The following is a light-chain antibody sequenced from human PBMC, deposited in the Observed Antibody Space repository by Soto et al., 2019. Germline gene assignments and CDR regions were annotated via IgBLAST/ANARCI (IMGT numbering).Light chain of an antibody. CDR3: QSYDSSLNGVI. J-gene: IGLJ2*01. V-gene: IGLV1-40*01. Sequence: QSVLTQPPSVSGAPGQRVTISCTGGSSNIGAGYDVHWYQQLPGTAPKLLIYGNSNRPSGVPDRFSGSKSGTSASLAITGLQAEDEADYYCQSYDSSLNGVIFGGGTQLTVL. CDR1: SSNIGAGYD. CDR2: GNS.